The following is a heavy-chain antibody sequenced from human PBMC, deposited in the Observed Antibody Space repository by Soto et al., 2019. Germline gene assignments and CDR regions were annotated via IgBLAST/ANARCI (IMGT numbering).Heavy chain of an antibody. CDR2: IIPIFGTA. D-gene: IGHD3-9*01. CDR3: ARGAKHPILTGPTAADLYYGMDV. CDR1: GGTFSSYA. J-gene: IGHJ6*02. Sequence: GASVKVSCKASGGTFSSYAISWVRQAPGQGLEWMGGIIPIFGTANYAQKFQGRVTITADESTSTAYMELSSLRSEDTAVYYCARGAKHPILTGPTAADLYYGMDVWGQGTTVTVSS. V-gene: IGHV1-69*13.